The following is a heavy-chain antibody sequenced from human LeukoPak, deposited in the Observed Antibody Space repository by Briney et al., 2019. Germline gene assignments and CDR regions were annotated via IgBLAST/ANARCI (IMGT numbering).Heavy chain of an antibody. CDR2: ISYDGSNK. CDR1: GFTFSSYG. V-gene: IGHV3-30*18. CDR3: AKESDARPSMCMDV. J-gene: IGHJ6*03. D-gene: IGHD6-6*01. Sequence: GGSLRLSCAASGFTFSSYGMHWVRQAPGKGLEWVAVISYDGSNKYYADSVKGRFTISRDNSKNTLYLQMNSLRAEDTAVYYCAKESDARPSMCMDVWGKGTTATVSS.